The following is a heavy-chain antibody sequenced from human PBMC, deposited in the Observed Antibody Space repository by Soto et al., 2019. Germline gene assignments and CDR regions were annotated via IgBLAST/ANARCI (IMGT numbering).Heavy chain of an antibody. J-gene: IGHJ4*02. CDR3: ARDPKYSWNLGYFDY. Sequence: PSETLSLTCAVSGGSISSSNWWSWVRQPPGKGLEWIGEIYHSGSTNYNPSLKSRVTISVDKSKNQFSLKLSSVTAADTAVYYCARDPKYSWNLGYFDYWGQGTLVTVSS. V-gene: IGHV4-4*02. D-gene: IGHD1-20*01. CDR1: GGSISSSNW. CDR2: IYHSGST.